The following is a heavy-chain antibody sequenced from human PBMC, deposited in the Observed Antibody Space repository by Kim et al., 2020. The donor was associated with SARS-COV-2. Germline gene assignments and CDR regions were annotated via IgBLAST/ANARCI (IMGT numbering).Heavy chain of an antibody. CDR1: GFTFSSYA. D-gene: IGHD1-26*01. J-gene: IGHJ4*02. CDR3: AKDTTSGTYLFRYYFDY. V-gene: IGHV3-23*01. CDR2: ISGSGAST. Sequence: GGSLRLSFAASGFTFSSYAMSWVRQAPGKGLEWVSAISGSGASTYYADSVKGRFTISRDNSKNTLYLQMNSLRAEDTAVYYCAKDTTSGTYLFRYYFDYWGQGTLVTVSS.